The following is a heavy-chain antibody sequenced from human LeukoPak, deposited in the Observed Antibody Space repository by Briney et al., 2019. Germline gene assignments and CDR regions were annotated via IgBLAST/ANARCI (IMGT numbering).Heavy chain of an antibody. D-gene: IGHD3-10*01. J-gene: IGHJ4*02. CDR3: ATGEYGDY. CDR2: INYSGSI. Sequence: SETLSLTCTVSGHSISSSSYYWGWIRQPPGKGLEWIGSINYSGSIYYNPSLKSRVTLSVDTSKNQFSLKLSSVTAADTAGYYCATGEYGDYWGQGTLVTVSS. V-gene: IGHV4-39*01. CDR1: GHSISSSSYY.